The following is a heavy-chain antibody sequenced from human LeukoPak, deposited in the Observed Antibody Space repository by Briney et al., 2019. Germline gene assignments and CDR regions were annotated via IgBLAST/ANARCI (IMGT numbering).Heavy chain of an antibody. CDR3: ARVFPIAAAGYFDY. D-gene: IGHD6-13*01. V-gene: IGHV4-59*12. CDR1: GGSISNYY. J-gene: IGHJ4*02. CDR2: IYYSGST. Sequence: SETLSLTCTVSGGSISNYYWSRIRQPPGKGLEWIGYIYYSGSTNYNPSLKSRVTISVDTSKNQFSLKLSSVTAADTAVYYCARVFPIAAAGYFDYWGQGTLVTVSS.